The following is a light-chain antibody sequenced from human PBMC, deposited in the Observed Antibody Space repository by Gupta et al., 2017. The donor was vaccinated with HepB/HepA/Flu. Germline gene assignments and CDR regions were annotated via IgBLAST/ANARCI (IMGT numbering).Light chain of an antibody. Sequence: IVLTHSPSTLSFSPGERATLSCRASQSVSSSYLAWYQQRPGQAPRLLIYGASSRATGIPDRFSGSGSGTDFTLTISRLEPEDFAVYYCQQYGSSPPLTFGGGTKVEIK. V-gene: IGKV3-20*01. J-gene: IGKJ4*01. CDR2: GAS. CDR1: QSVSSSY. CDR3: QQYGSSPPLT.